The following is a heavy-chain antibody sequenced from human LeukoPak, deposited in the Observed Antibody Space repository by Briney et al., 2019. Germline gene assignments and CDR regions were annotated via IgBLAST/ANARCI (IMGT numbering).Heavy chain of an antibody. J-gene: IGHJ5*02. CDR2: IYTSGST. V-gene: IGHV4-4*07. CDR3: ARDWFSSSMDSSNWFDP. D-gene: IGHD6-6*01. Sequence: PSETLSLTCTVSGGSISSYYWSWIRQPAGKGLEWIGRIYTSGSTNYNPSLKSRVTMSVDTSKNQFSLKLSSVTAADTAVYYCARDWFSSSMDSSNWFDPWGQGTLVTVSS. CDR1: GGSISSYY.